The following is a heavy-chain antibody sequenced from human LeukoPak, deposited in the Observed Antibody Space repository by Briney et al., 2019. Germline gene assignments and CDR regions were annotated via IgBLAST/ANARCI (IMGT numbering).Heavy chain of an antibody. Sequence: TGGSLRLSCAASGFTFSNAWMSWVRQAPGKGLEWVGRIKSKTDGGTTDYAAPVKGRFTISRDDSKNTLYLQMNSLKTEDTAVYYCTTRRYSYGLGTDYWGQGTLVTVSS. CDR1: GFTFSNAW. D-gene: IGHD5-18*01. V-gene: IGHV3-15*01. CDR3: TTRRYSYGLGTDY. J-gene: IGHJ4*02. CDR2: IKSKTDGGTT.